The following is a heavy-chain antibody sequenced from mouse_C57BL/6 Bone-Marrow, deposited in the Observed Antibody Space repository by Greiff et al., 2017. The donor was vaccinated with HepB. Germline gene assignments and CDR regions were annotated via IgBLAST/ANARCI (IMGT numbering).Heavy chain of an antibody. Sequence: DVMLVESGGGLVQPGGSLSLSCAASGFTFTDYYMSWVRQPPGKALEWLGFIRNKANGYTTEYSASVKGRFTISRDNSQSILYLQMNALRAEDSATYYCARYMITTYFDYWGQGTTLTVSS. CDR2: IRNKANGYTT. V-gene: IGHV7-3*01. CDR1: GFTFTDYY. CDR3: ARYMITTYFDY. J-gene: IGHJ2*01. D-gene: IGHD1-1*01.